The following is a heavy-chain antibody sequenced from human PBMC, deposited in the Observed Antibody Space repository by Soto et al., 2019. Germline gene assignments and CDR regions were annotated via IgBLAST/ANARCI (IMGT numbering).Heavy chain of an antibody. J-gene: IGHJ3*02. CDR3: ARDPHIVVVPADAFDI. V-gene: IGHV3-7*01. CDR1: GFTFSSYW. Sequence: GGSLRLSCAASGFTFSSYWMSWVRQAPGKGLEWVANIKQDGSEKYYVDSVKGRFTISRDNAKNSLYLQMNSLRAEDTAVYYCARDPHIVVVPADAFDIWGQGTMVTVSS. CDR2: IKQDGSEK. D-gene: IGHD3-22*01.